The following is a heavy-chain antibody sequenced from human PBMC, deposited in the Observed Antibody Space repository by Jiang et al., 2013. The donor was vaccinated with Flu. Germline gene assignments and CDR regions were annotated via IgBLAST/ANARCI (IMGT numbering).Heavy chain of an antibody. Sequence: LLKPSETLSLTCSVPGGSISGYYWSWIRQPPVKGLDWIGWIYYSGSTKYNPSLKSRVTISVDTSKNQFSLKLSSVTAADTAVYYCARTTLRDYGSGTYRSRETYFDYWGRGTLVTVSS. CDR1: GGSISGYY. J-gene: IGHJ4*02. D-gene: IGHD3-10*01. CDR2: IYYSGST. CDR3: ARTTLRDYGSGTYRSRETYFDY. V-gene: IGHV4-59*01.